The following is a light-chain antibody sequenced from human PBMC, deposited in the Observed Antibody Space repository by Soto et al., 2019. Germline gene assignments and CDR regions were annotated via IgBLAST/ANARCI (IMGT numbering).Light chain of an antibody. CDR1: QSVSSY. V-gene: IGKV3-11*01. CDR3: QQRSNWLT. J-gene: IGKJ4*01. Sequence: EIVLTQSPATLSLSPGERATLSCRASQSVSSYVAWYQQKPGQAPRLLLYDASNRATGIPARFSGSGSETDVTLTISSLEPEDFAVYYCQQRSNWLTFGGGTKVEIK. CDR2: DAS.